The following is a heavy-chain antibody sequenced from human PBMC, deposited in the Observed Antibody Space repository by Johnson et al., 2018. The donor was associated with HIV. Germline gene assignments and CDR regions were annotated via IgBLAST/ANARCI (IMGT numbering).Heavy chain of an antibody. Sequence: QVQLVESGGGVVQPGGSLRLSCAASGFTLSTYGMHWVRQAPGKGLEWVAVISDDVSSTFYVDAVKGRFTISRDKSKNTLFLQMGRLRAEDTAVYYCAKTVGGAALDSWGQGTMVTVSS. J-gene: IGHJ3*02. CDR3: AKTVGGAALDS. V-gene: IGHV3-30*18. CDR1: GFTLSTYG. CDR2: ISDDVSST. D-gene: IGHD2-15*01.